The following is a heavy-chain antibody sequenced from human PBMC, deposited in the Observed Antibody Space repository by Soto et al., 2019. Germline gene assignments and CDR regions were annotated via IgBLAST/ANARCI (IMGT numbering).Heavy chain of an antibody. V-gene: IGHV3-23*01. CDR3: AIGGPGGPLGH. D-gene: IGHD3-10*01. J-gene: IGHJ4*02. CDR2: ISGGT. Sequence: GGSLRLSCAASRFIFSAFDMSWVRQAPGKGLEWVSSISGGTYYADSVKGRFTISRDNSKNTLYLQMNGLRAEDTAVYYCAIGGPGGPLGHWGQGTLVTVSS. CDR1: RFIFSAFD.